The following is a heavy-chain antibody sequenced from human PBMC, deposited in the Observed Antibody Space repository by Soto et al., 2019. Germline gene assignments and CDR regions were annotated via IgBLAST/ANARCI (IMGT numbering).Heavy chain of an antibody. J-gene: IGHJ5*02. CDR1: GYTFSSYA. CDR3: ARDYHPLLFCSGGSCYSGTNIRFDP. D-gene: IGHD2-15*01. Sequence: ASEKVSCKASGYTFSSYAMNWVRQAPGQRLEVMGWINAGNGNTKYSQKFQGRVTITRDTSASPAYMELSSLRSEDTAVYYCARDYHPLLFCSGGSCYSGTNIRFDPRGQGTLVTVSS. CDR2: INAGNGNT. V-gene: IGHV1-3*01.